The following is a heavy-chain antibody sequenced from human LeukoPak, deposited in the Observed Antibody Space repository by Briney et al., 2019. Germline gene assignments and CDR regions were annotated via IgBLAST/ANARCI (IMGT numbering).Heavy chain of an antibody. Sequence: SETLSLTCTVSGGSISSSSYYWGWIRQPPGKGLEWIGYIYYSGSTYYNPSLKSRVTISVDTSKNQFSLKLSSVTAADTAVYYCARGDDSSGNFDYWGQGTLVTVSS. CDR1: GGSISSSSYY. V-gene: IGHV4-30-4*08. CDR2: IYYSGST. D-gene: IGHD3-22*01. J-gene: IGHJ4*02. CDR3: ARGDDSSGNFDY.